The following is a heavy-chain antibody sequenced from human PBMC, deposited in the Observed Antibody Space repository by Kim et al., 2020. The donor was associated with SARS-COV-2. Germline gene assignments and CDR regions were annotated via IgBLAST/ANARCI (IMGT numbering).Heavy chain of an antibody. CDR3: ARGLGGHPPSYFDY. Sequence: SETLSLTCTVSGGSISSYYWSWIRQPPGKGLEWIGYIYYSGSTNYNPSLKSRVTISVDTSKNQFSLKLSSVTAADTAVYYCARGLGGHPPSYFDYWGQGTLVTVSS. J-gene: IGHJ4*02. V-gene: IGHV4-59*01. CDR2: IYYSGST. D-gene: IGHD3-16*01. CDR1: GGSISSYY.